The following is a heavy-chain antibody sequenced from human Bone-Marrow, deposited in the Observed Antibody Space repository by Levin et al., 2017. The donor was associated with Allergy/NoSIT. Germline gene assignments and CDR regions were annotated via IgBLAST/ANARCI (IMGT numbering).Heavy chain of an antibody. CDR2: ISHRGTT. D-gene: IGHD3/OR15-3a*01. J-gene: IGHJ4*02. Sequence: SETLSLTCAVYGASFSPYYWSWIRQPPGKGLEWIGEISHRGTTTHYNPSLTSRVPISADPSRNQFSLPLGPVTAADTAHYYCAGIPYYFTTPFDYWSQGTLVTVSS. CDR3: AGIPYYFTTPFDY. CDR1: GASFSPYY. V-gene: IGHV4-34*01.